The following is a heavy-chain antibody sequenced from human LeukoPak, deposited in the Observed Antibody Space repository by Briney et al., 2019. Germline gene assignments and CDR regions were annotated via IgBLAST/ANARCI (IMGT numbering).Heavy chain of an antibody. V-gene: IGHV3-21*01. CDR2: ISSSSSYI. CDR1: GFTFSSYS. D-gene: IGHD2-21*02. CDR3: VRACGGDCYLADY. J-gene: IGHJ4*02. Sequence: GGSLRLSCAASGFTFSSYSMSWVRQAPGKGLEWVSSISSSSSYIYYADSVKGRFTISRDYAKNSLYLQMNSLRAEDTAVYYCVRACGGDCYLADYWGQGTLVTVSS.